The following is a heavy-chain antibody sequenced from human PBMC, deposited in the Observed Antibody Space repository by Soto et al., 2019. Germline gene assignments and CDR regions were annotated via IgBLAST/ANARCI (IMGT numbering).Heavy chain of an antibody. CDR2: ISANNGNT. CDR1: GYTFTSYG. D-gene: IGHD2-15*01. Sequence: QVQLVQSGAEVKKPGASVKVSCKASGYTFTSYGISWVRQDPGQGLEWMGWISANNGNTKYAQNFPGRVTMTTDTSTSTAYMELRSLRSDDTAVYYCSRAYSPGLFDPWGQGTLVTVSS. V-gene: IGHV1-18*01. CDR3: SRAYSPGLFDP. J-gene: IGHJ5*02.